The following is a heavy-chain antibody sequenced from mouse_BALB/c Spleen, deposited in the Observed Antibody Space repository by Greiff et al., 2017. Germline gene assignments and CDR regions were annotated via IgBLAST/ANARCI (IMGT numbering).Heavy chain of an antibody. J-gene: IGHJ3*01. Sequence: QVQLQQSGAELVKPGASVKLSCKASGYTFTSYYMYWVKQRPGQGLEWIGEINPSNGGTNFNEKFKSKATLTVDKSSSTAYMQLSSLTSEDSAVYYCTGWLPWFAYWGQGTLVTVSA. CDR1: GYTFTSYY. V-gene: IGHV1S81*02. CDR3: TGWLPWFAY. D-gene: IGHD2-2*01. CDR2: INPSNGGT.